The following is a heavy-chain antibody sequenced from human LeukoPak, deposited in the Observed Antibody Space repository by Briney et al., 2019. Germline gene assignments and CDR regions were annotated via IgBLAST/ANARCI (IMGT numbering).Heavy chain of an antibody. CDR3: ATPNWGSGGLDY. CDR1: GGTFSSYA. CDR2: INPNSGGT. D-gene: IGHD7-27*01. V-gene: IGHV1-2*02. J-gene: IGHJ4*02. Sequence: ASVKVSCKASGGTFSSYAISWVRQAPGQGLEWMGWINPNSGGTNYAQKFQGRVTMTRDTSISTAYMELSRLRSDDTAVYYCATPNWGSGGLDYWGQGTLVTVSS.